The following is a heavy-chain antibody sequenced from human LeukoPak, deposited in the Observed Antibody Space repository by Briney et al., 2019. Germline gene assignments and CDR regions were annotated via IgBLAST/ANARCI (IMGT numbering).Heavy chain of an antibody. Sequence: SETLSLTCTVSGYSISSGYYWGWIRQPPGQGLEWIGSIYHSGSTYYNPSLKSRVTISVDTSKNQFSLKLSSVTAADTAVYYCARDRGIWFGELFHWGQGTLVTVSS. D-gene: IGHD3-10*01. J-gene: IGHJ4*02. CDR2: IYHSGST. V-gene: IGHV4-38-2*02. CDR1: GYSISSGYY. CDR3: ARDRGIWFGELFH.